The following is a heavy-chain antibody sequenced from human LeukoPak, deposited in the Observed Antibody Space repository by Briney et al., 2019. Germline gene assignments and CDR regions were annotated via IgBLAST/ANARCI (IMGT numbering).Heavy chain of an antibody. CDR2: INPNSGGT. CDR3: ARSLGLYSSNWYGWFDP. D-gene: IGHD6-13*01. J-gene: IGHJ5*02. Sequence: GASVKVSCKASGYTFTGYYMHWVRQAPGQGLEWMGWINPNSGGTNYAQKFQGRVTMTRDTSISTAYMELSRLRSDNTAVYYCARSLGLYSSNWYGWFDPWGQGTLVTVSS. V-gene: IGHV1-2*02. CDR1: GYTFTGYY.